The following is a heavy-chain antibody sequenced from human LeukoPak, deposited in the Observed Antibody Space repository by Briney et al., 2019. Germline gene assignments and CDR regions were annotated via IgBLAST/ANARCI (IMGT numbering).Heavy chain of an antibody. Sequence: PGGSLRLSCVASGLTFSKSWMSWLRQAPGKGLEWVASIRGDGGLKQYVDSVKGRFTIARDNAKNSLYLQMNSLRVEDTAVYYCAFSTNWAYWFDPWGQGTQVTVSS. CDR3: AFSTNWAYWFDP. CDR1: GLTFSKSW. J-gene: IGHJ5*02. D-gene: IGHD3-3*02. V-gene: IGHV3-7*05. CDR2: IRGDGGLK.